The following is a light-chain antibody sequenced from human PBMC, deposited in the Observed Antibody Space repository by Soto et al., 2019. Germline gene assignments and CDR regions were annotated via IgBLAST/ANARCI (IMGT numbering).Light chain of an antibody. CDR2: DVS. CDR3: CSYTSGSTYV. Sequence: QSVLTQPASVSGSPGQSITISCTGTSSDVGSYNLVTWYQHNPGKAPKLLIYDVSKWPSGVSNRFSGSKSGNTASLTIFGLQAEDEADYYCCSYTSGSTYVFGTGXKVTGL. V-gene: IGLV2-23*02. CDR1: SSDVGSYNL. J-gene: IGLJ1*01.